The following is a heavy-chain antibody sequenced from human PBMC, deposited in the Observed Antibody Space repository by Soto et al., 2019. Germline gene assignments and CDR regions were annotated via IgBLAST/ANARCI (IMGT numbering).Heavy chain of an antibody. V-gene: IGHV3-48*02. CDR1: GFTFGTYT. Sequence: VGSLRLSCAASGFTFGTYTMNWVRQAPGKGLEWVSYISSDSANIYYVDSVRGRFTISRDNAKDSLYLQMYSLREEDTAVYYCVRGILYNWFDAWGPGTLVTVSS. CDR2: ISSDSANI. J-gene: IGHJ5*02. D-gene: IGHD3-9*01. CDR3: VRGILYNWFDA.